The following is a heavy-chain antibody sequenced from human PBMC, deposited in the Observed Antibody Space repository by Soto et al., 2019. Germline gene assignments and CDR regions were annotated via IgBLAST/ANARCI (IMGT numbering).Heavy chain of an antibody. V-gene: IGHV2-5*02. J-gene: IGHJ6*02. CDR2: IYWDDDK. CDR3: IQSRCGGDCLQSYASYYYYGMDV. CDR1: AFSLSTGGVG. D-gene: IGHD2-21*02. Sequence: QITLKESGPTLVKPTQTLTLTCTFSAFSLSTGGVGVGWIRQPPGKALEWLALIYWDDDKRYSPSLRSRLTITKDTSKNQVVLTVTNRDPVDTATYYCIQSRCGGDCLQSYASYYYYGMDVWGQGTTVTVSS.